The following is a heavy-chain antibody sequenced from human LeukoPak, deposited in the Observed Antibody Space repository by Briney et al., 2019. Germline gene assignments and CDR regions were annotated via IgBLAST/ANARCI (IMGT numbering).Heavy chain of an antibody. D-gene: IGHD6-19*01. CDR1: GDSVSSNSAA. Sequence: SQTLSLTCAISGDSVSSNSAAWNWIRQSPSRGLEWLGRTYYRSKWYNDYAVSVKSRITINPDTSKNQFSLKLSSVTAADTAVYYCARGRTTAVAGTPSYNWFDPWGQGTLVTVSS. V-gene: IGHV6-1*01. J-gene: IGHJ5*02. CDR3: ARGRTTAVAGTPSYNWFDP. CDR2: TYYRSKWYN.